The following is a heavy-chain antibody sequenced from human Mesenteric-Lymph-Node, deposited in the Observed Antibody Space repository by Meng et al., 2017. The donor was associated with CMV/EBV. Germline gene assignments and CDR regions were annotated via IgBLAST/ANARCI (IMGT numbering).Heavy chain of an antibody. CDR3: ARDPGYGSYFDY. Sequence: GESLKISCAASSFAFSNYNMHWVRQAPGKGLEWVSTIRSSGIYISYADSVKGRFGISRDNARNSLSLQMNNLGAEDTAVYYCARDPGYGSYFDYWGQGTLVTVSS. D-gene: IGHD4-17*01. CDR1: SFAFSNYN. V-gene: IGHV3-21*01. J-gene: IGHJ4*02. CDR2: IRSSGIYI.